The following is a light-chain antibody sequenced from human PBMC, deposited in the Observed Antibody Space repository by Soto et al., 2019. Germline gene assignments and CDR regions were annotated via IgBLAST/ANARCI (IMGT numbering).Light chain of an antibody. CDR2: EDL. CDR3: AAWDDSRNGPQ. CDR1: SSDVGAYDL. Sequence: QSALTQPASVSGSPGQSITISCIGTSSDVGAYDLVSWYQQHPGTAPRLIIYEDLRRPSGIDSRFSGSKSGNTASLTISGLRAEDEGNYFCAAWDDSRNGPQFGGGTKLTVL. V-gene: IGLV2-23*01. J-gene: IGLJ3*02.